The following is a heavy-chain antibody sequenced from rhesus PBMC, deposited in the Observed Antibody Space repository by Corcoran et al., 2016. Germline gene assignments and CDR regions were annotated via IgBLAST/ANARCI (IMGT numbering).Heavy chain of an antibody. CDR2: NDKASVKT. J-gene: IGHJ4*01. V-gene: IGHV3-28*02. D-gene: IGHD2-39*02. CDR1: GFTFSNSW. CDR3: ARTRWGCPDY. Sequence: EVQLVEPGGDLAKPGGSLRLSCAASGFTFSNSWMHWVGQGPGKGVEWNSSNDKASVKTKYPDTMKGNITISRENAKNTLYLQMNSLRAEVTAVDYFARTRWGCPDYWGQGVLVTVSS.